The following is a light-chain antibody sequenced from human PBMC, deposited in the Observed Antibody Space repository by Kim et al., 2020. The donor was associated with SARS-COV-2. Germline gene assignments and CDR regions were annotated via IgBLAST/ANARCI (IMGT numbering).Light chain of an antibody. CDR2: RGT. Sequence: VSPDKKATITCSGNSLGEKLACWYQQRPGQSPVLVIYRGTKRPSGIPDRFSGSNSGNPATLTISGAQAMDEADYYCQSWANNPHVIFGGGTQLTVL. V-gene: IGLV3-1*01. J-gene: IGLJ2*01. CDR3: QSWANNPHVI. CDR1: SLGEKL.